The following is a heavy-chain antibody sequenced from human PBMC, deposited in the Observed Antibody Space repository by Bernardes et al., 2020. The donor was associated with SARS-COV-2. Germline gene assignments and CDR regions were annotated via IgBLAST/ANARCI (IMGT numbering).Heavy chain of an antibody. CDR2: LNGDGSST. Sequence: GCSLLLSCAASEFTFSSSWMHWVRQAPGKGLVWVSRLNGDGSSTTYADSVKGRFTISRDSAKNTLYLQMNSLRAEDTAVYFCASLSTGTNSFDSWGQGTLVTGSA. CDR1: EFTFSSSW. J-gene: IGHJ4*02. D-gene: IGHD1-1*01. CDR3: ASLSTGTNSFDS. V-gene: IGHV3-74*01.